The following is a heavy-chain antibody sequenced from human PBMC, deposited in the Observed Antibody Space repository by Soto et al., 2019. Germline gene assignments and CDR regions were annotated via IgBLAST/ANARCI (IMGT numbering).Heavy chain of an antibody. CDR3: ARDRWDIVVVPAASWFDP. CDR1: GYTFTSYG. Sequence: VASVKVSCKASGYTFTSYGISWVRQAPGQGLEWMGWISAYNGNTNYAQKLQGRVTMTTDTSTSTAYMELRSLRSDDTAVYYCARDRWDIVVVPAASWFDPWGQGTQVTVSS. D-gene: IGHD2-2*01. V-gene: IGHV1-18*01. CDR2: ISAYNGNT. J-gene: IGHJ5*02.